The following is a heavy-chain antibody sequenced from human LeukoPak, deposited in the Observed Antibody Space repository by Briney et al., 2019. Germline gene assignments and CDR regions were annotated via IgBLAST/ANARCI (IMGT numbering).Heavy chain of an antibody. CDR3: AKGLGVGATESWFDP. CDR1: GFTFSSYA. V-gene: IGHV3-23*01. D-gene: IGHD1-26*01. J-gene: IGHJ5*02. Sequence: QPGGSLRLSCAASGFTFSSYAMSWGRQAPGKGLEWVSAISGSGTITYYADSVKGRFTLSRDNSNNTLYLQMNSLRAEDTAIYYCAKGLGVGATESWFDPWGQGTLVTVSS. CDR2: ISGSGTIT.